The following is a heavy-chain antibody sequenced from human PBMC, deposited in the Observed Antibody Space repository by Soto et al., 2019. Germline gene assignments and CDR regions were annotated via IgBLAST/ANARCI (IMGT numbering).Heavy chain of an antibody. V-gene: IGHV3-23*01. D-gene: IGHD3-10*01. Sequence: EVQLLESGGGLVQPGGSLRLSCAASGFTFSSYAMSWVRQAPGKGLEWVSAISGSGGSTYYADSVKGRFTISRDNSKNTLYLQMNSLRAEDTAVYYCAKVYGRGSGSYYHYFDYWGQGTLVTVSS. CDR3: AKVYGRGSGSYYHYFDY. CDR1: GFTFSSYA. J-gene: IGHJ4*02. CDR2: ISGSGGST.